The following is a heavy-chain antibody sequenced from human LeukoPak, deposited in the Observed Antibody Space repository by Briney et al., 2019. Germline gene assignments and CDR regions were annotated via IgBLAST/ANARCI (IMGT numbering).Heavy chain of an antibody. V-gene: IGHV3-30*02. CDR2: IRYDGNNK. J-gene: IGHJ4*02. CDR1: GFTFSSYA. CDR3: AKLISPYDY. Sequence: PGGSLRLSCAASGFTFSSYAMHWVRQAPGKGLEWVAFIRYDGNNKYYADSVKGRFTISRDNSKNTLYLQMNSLRAEDTAVYYCAKLISPYDYWGQGTLVLVSS.